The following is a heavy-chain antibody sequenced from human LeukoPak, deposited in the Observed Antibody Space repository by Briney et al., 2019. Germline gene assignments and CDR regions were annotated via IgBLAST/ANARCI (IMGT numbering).Heavy chain of an antibody. J-gene: IGHJ4*02. V-gene: IGHV7-4-1*02. Sequence: ASVKVSCKASGYTFTSYAMNWVRQAPGQGLEWMGWINTNTGNPTYAQGFTGRFVFSLDTSVSTAYLQISSLKAEDTAVYYCARLLVLTGTIGFTYWGQGPLVTVSS. D-gene: IGHD3-9*01. CDR3: ARLLVLTGTIGFTY. CDR2: INTNTGNP. CDR1: GYTFTSYA.